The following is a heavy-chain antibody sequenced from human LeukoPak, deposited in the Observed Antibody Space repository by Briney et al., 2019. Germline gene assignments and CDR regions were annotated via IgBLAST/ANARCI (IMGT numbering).Heavy chain of an antibody. D-gene: IGHD3-10*01. CDR1: GFTFSDYY. CDR3: ARSFGSGSNYNRKPPDY. Sequence: GGSLRLSCAASGFTFSDYYMNWIRQAPGKGLEWISYISSSGGTTYDVDSVQGRFTISRDNAQNSLYLQMNNLRADDTAVYYCARSFGSGSNYNRKPPDYRGQGTLVTVSS. CDR2: ISSSGGTT. J-gene: IGHJ4*02. V-gene: IGHV3-11*01.